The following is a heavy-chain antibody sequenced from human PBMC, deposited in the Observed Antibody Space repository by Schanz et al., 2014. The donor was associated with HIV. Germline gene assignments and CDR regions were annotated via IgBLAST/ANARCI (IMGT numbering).Heavy chain of an antibody. CDR2: IWYDGSNK. J-gene: IGHJ4*02. V-gene: IGHV3-30*02. CDR1: GFTFSTCG. Sequence: VQLLESGGGLVQPGGSLRLSCAASGFTFSTCGMHWVRQAPGKGLECVAFIWYDGSNKYYADSVKGRFTISRDNSKNTLFLQMNSLRAEDTAMYYCAKDQGDVTGTPFDYWGQGTLVTVSS. D-gene: IGHD1-20*01. CDR3: AKDQGDVTGTPFDY.